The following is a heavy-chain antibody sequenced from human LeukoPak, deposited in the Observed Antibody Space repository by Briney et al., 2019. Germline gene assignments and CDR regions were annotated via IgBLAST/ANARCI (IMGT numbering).Heavy chain of an antibody. Sequence: SETLSLTCTVSGGSISRYYWSWIRQPPGKGLEWIGYIYYTGTTNYNPSLKSRVTISVDTSKTQFSLKLTSVTAADTAVYYCAKVGATYYYYYGMDVWGQGTTVTVSS. D-gene: IGHD1-26*01. J-gene: IGHJ6*02. V-gene: IGHV4-59*12. CDR1: GGSISRYY. CDR3: AKVGATYYYYYGMDV. CDR2: IYYTGTT.